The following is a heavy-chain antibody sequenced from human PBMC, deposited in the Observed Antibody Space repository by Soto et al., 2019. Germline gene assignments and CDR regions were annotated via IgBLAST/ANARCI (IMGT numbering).Heavy chain of an antibody. CDR1: GFMFSDYY. CDR3: ARGGVLTNVYSYYGMDV. Sequence: GGSLRLSCVASGFMFSDYYMSWIRQAPGKGLEYISCISTTSSYTNYADSVEGRFTISRDNAKESVYLQLNSLRLEDTAVYYCARGGVLTNVYSYYGMDVWGQGPTVTVSS. V-gene: IGHV3-11*05. J-gene: IGHJ6*02. D-gene: IGHD3-10*01. CDR2: ISTTSSYT.